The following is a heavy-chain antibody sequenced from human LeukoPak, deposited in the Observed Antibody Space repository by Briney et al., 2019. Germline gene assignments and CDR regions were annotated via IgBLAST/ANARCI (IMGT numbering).Heavy chain of an antibody. CDR1: GSTFTSYE. Sequence: GGSLRLSCAASGSTFTSYEMNWARQAPGKGLEWVSYISSSGSTIYYADSVKGRFTISRDNAKNSLYLQMNSLRAEDTAVYYCARSTWYFDLWGRGTLVTVSS. J-gene: IGHJ2*01. V-gene: IGHV3-48*03. CDR2: ISSSGSTI. CDR3: ARSTWYFDL.